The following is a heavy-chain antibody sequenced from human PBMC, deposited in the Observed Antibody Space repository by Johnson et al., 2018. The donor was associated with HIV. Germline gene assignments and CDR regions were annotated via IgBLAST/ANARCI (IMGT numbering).Heavy chain of an antibody. CDR2: IYSGGTT. CDR1: GFTFSSNY. Sequence: VQLVESGGGLVQPGGSLRLSCAASGFTFSSNYMSWVRQAPGKGLEWVSVIYSGGTTYYADSVKGRFTISRDNSKNTLYLQMNSLRAEDTAVYYCAKGLAAFFAFDIWGQGTMVTVSS. J-gene: IGHJ3*02. D-gene: IGHD3-3*01. CDR3: AKGLAAFFAFDI. V-gene: IGHV3-66*01.